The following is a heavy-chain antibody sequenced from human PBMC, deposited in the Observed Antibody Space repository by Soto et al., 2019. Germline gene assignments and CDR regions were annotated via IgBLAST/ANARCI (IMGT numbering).Heavy chain of an antibody. CDR1: GGSFSGYY. D-gene: IGHD2-15*01. J-gene: IGHJ4*02. V-gene: IGHV4-34*01. CDR2: INHSGST. CDR3: ARGYIVVVVAATKGYYFDY. Sequence: SETLSLTCAVSGGSFSGYYWSWIRQPPGKGLEWIGEINHSGSTNYNPSLKSRVTISVDTSKNQFFLKLSSVIAADTAVYYCARGYIVVVVAATKGYYFDYWGQGTLVTVSS.